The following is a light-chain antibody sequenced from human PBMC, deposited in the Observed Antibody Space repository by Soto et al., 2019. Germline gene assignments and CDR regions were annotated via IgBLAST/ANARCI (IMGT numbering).Light chain of an antibody. CDR1: QSVSSN. V-gene: IGKV3-15*01. CDR2: GAS. CDR3: QQCNNWPLYT. Sequence: EIVMTQSPATLSVSPGERATISCRASQSVSSNLAWYQQKPGQAPRLLIYGASTRATGIPARFSGSGSGTEFTHTISSLQSEDFAVYYCQQCNNWPLYTFGQGTKLEIK. J-gene: IGKJ2*01.